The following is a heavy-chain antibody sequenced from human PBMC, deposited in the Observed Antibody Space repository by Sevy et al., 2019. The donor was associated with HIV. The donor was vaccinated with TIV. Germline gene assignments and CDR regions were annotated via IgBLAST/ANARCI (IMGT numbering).Heavy chain of an antibody. D-gene: IGHD3-3*01. V-gene: IGHV3-23*01. CDR2: ISGSGGST. CDR3: ATLYDFWSGSRYYMDV. J-gene: IGHJ6*03. Sequence: GGSLRLSCAASGFTFSSYAMSWVRQAPGKGLEWVSAISGSGGSTYYADSVKGRFTISRDNSKNTLYLQMNSLRAEDTAVYSCATLYDFWSGSRYYMDVWGKGTTVTVSS. CDR1: GFTFSSYA.